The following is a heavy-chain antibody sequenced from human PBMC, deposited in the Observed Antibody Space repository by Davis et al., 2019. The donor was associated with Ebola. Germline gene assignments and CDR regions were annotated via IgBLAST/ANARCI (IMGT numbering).Heavy chain of an antibody. D-gene: IGHD2-2*01. J-gene: IGHJ3*02. V-gene: IGHV2-70*04. CDR3: ARNLNHCSSTSCYGGAFDI. CDR1: GFSLSTSGMR. CDR2: IDWDDDK. Sequence: SGPTLVKPPQTLTLTCTFSGFSLSTSGMRVSWIRQPPGKALEWLARIDWDDDKFYSTSLKTRLTISKDTSKNQVVLTMTNMDPVDTATYYCARNLNHCSSTSCYGGAFDIWGQGTMVNVSS.